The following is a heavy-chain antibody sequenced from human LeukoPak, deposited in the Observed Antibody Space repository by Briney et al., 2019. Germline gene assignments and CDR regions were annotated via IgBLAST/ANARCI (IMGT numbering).Heavy chain of an antibody. CDR3: ARLRYSNYVGY. V-gene: IGHV4-34*01. CDR2: INHSGST. J-gene: IGHJ4*02. Sequence: SETLFLTCGVFGGSFSGYYWTWIRQPPGKGLEWIGEINHSGSTNYNPSLKSRVTISVDTSKNQFSLKLSSVTAADTAVYYCARLRYSNYVGYWGQGTLVTVSS. D-gene: IGHD4-11*01. CDR1: GGSFSGYY.